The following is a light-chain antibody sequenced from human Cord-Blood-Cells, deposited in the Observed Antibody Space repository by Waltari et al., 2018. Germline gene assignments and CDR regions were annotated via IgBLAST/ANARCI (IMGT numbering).Light chain of an antibody. V-gene: IGLV2-23*01. CDR3: CSYAGSSTLV. CDR2: EGS. Sequence: QSALTQPAAVSGSPGQSITIPCAGTSSDVGSYNLLSWYQQHPGKAPKLRSYEGSKRPSGVSNRFSGSKSGNTASLTISGLQAEDEADYYCCSYAGSSTLVFGGGTKLTVL. CDR1: SSDVGSYNL. J-gene: IGLJ3*02.